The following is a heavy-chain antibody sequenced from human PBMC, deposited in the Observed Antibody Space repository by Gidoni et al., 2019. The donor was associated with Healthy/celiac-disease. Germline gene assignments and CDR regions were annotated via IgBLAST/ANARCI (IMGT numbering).Heavy chain of an antibody. V-gene: IGHV4-59*01. Sequence: QVQLQESGPGLVKPSETLSLTCPVSGGSISSYYWSWIRQPPGKGLEWIGYIYYSGSTNYNPSLKSRVTISVDTSKNQCSLKLSSVTAADTAVYYCARESSSHPYYYYMDVWGKGTTVTVSS. CDR1: GGSISSYY. D-gene: IGHD1-26*01. J-gene: IGHJ6*03. CDR3: ARESSSHPYYYYMDV. CDR2: IYYSGST.